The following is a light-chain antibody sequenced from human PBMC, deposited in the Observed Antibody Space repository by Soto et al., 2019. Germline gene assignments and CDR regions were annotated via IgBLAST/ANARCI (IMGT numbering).Light chain of an antibody. V-gene: IGKV3-20*01. Sequence: EIVMTQSPATLSVSPGERATVSCRAGQTVPSNYVAWYQQKPGQAPRLLIYGASNRATGIPDRFSGSGSGTDFTLTISRLEPEDFAVYYCQQYGSSGTFGQGTKVDIK. J-gene: IGKJ1*01. CDR2: GAS. CDR3: QQYGSSGT. CDR1: QTVPSNY.